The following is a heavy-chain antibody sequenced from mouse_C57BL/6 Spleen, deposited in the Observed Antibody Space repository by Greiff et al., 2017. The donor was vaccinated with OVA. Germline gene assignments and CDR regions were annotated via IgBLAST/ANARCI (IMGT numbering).Heavy chain of an antibody. CDR3: TRWETAQARYFDY. V-gene: IGHV1-15*01. CDR1: GYTFTDYE. D-gene: IGHD3-2*02. CDR2: IDPETGGT. J-gene: IGHJ2*01. Sequence: QVQLQQSGAELVRPGASVTLSCKASGYTFTDYEMHWVKQTPVHGLEWIGAIDPETGGTAYNQKFKGKAILTADKSSSTAYMELRSLTSEDSAVYYCTRWETAQARYFDYWGQGTTLTVSS.